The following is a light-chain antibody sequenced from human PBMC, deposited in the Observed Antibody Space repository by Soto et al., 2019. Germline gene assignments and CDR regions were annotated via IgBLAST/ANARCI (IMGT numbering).Light chain of an antibody. V-gene: IGLV3-21*02. J-gene: IGLJ1*01. CDR2: DDS. Sequence: SSELTQPPSVSVAPGQTATVTCGGNNIESKSVHWYQQKPGQAPVLVVYDDSDRPSGIPERFSGSNSGNTATLTISRVEAGDEADYYCQVWDKSSDHYVFGTGTKVTVL. CDR3: QVWDKSSDHYV. CDR1: NIESKS.